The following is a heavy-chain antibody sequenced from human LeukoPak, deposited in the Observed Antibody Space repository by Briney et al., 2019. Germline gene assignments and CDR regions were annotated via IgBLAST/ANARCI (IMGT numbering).Heavy chain of an antibody. CDR2: ISSSGSTI. CDR1: GFTFSDYY. V-gene: IGHV3-11*01. CDR3: ARDIRVLCSGGSCYPTRKDY. Sequence: GGSLRLSCAASGFTFSDYYMSWIRQAPGKGLEWVSYISSSGSTIYYADSVKGRFTISRDNAKNSLYLQMNSLRAEDTAVYYCARDIRVLCSGGSCYPTRKDYWGQGTLVTVSS. D-gene: IGHD2-15*01. J-gene: IGHJ4*02.